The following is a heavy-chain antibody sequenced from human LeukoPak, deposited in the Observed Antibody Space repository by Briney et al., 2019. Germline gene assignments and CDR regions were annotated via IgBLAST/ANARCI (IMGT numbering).Heavy chain of an antibody. CDR1: GFTVSSNY. V-gene: IGHV3-53*01. Sequence: GGPLRLSCAASGFTVSSNYMSWVRQAPGKGLKWVSVLYSGGSTYYADSVKGRFTISRDNSKNTLYLQMNSLRAEDTAVYYCSRIATTDPYYFDYWGQGTLVTVSS. CDR2: LYSGGST. CDR3: SRIATTDPYYFDY. J-gene: IGHJ4*02. D-gene: IGHD4-17*01.